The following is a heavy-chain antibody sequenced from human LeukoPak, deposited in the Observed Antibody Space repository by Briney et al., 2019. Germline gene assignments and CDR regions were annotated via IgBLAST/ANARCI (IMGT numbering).Heavy chain of an antibody. CDR2: IKQDGSEK. J-gene: IGHJ3*02. CDR3: ARDSDSDGFGAFDI. Sequence: GGSLRLSCAASGFTFSNYWMSWVRQAPGKGLEWVANIKQDGSEKYYVDSVKGRFTISRDNAKNSLYLQMNSLRAEDTAVYYCARDSDSDGFGAFDIWGQGTMVTVSS. D-gene: IGHD3-22*01. CDR1: GFTFSNYW. V-gene: IGHV3-7*04.